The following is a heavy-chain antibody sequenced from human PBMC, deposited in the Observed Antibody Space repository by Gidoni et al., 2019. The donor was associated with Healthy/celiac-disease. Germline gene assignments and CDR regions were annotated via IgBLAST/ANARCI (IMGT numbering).Heavy chain of an antibody. D-gene: IGHD1-26*01. CDR2: INPNSGGT. Sequence: QVHLVQSGAEVKKPGASVQVSCKASGYTFTVYYMHWVRQAPGQGLEWMGWINPNSGGTNYAQKFQGRVTMTRDTSISTAYMELSRLRSDDTAVYYCARDVRWELPIGIYFDYWGQGTLVTVSS. CDR3: ARDVRWELPIGIYFDY. V-gene: IGHV1-2*02. J-gene: IGHJ4*02. CDR1: GYTFTVYY.